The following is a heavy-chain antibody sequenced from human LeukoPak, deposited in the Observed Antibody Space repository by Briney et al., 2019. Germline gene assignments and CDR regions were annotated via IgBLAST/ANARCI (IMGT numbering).Heavy chain of an antibody. CDR3: ARDDRSLYYYDSSGPLGPYYFDY. Sequence: ASVKDSCKASGYTFTSYGISWVRQAPGQGLEWMGWISAYNGNTNYAQKLQGRVTMTTDTSTSTAYMELRSLRSDDTAVYYCARDDRSLYYYDSSGPLGPYYFDYWGQGTLVTVSS. CDR2: ISAYNGNT. J-gene: IGHJ4*02. CDR1: GYTFTSYG. D-gene: IGHD3-22*01. V-gene: IGHV1-18*01.